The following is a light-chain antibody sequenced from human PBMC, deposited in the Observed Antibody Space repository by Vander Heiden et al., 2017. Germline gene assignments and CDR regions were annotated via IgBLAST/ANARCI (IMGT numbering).Light chain of an antibody. CDR3: QQYNNWPVYT. CDR1: QSVSSN. V-gene: IGKV3-15*01. CDR2: GAT. Sequence: EIGMTQPPAAQSVSPGERATLSSRASQSVSSNLAWYQQKPGQAPRLLIYGATTRATGIPARFSASGSGTEFTLTISSLQSEDLAVYYCQQYNNWPVYTFGQGTKLEIK. J-gene: IGKJ2*01.